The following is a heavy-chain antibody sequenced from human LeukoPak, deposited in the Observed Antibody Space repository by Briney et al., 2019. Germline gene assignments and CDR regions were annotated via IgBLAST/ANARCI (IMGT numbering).Heavy chain of an antibody. CDR2: IYYSGST. D-gene: IGHD4-17*01. CDR1: GGSISSYY. J-gene: IGHJ4*02. V-gene: IGHV4-59*08. Sequence: SETLSLTCTVSGGSISSYYWSWIRQPPGKGLEWIGYIYYSGSTNYNPSLKSRVTISVDTSRNQFSLKLSSVTAADTAVYYCARLIPENDYGDYIDYWGQGTLVTVSS. CDR3: ARLIPENDYGDYIDY.